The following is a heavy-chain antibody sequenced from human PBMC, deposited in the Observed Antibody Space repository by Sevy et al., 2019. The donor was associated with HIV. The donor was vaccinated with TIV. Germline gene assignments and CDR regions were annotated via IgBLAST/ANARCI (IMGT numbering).Heavy chain of an antibody. J-gene: IGHJ4*02. CDR3: ARDQFETMVRGVMVY. CDR1: GYTFTSYG. Sequence: ASVKVSCKASGYTFTSYGINWVRQAPAQGLEWMGWNSAYNGNANYSQKFQGRGTMTTDTSTNTAYVELRSLRSDDTAVYYCARDQFETMVRGVMVYWGQGTLVTVSS. D-gene: IGHD3-10*01. V-gene: IGHV1-18*01. CDR2: NSAYNGNA.